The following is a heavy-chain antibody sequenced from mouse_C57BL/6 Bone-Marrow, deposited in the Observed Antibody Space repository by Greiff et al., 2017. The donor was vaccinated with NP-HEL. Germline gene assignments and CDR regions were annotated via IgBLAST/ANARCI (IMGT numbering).Heavy chain of an antibody. CDR1: GYAFTNYW. CDR3: ARWVFYGPDAMDY. D-gene: IGHD1-2*01. J-gene: IGHJ4*01. Sequence: QVQLQQSGAELVRPGTSVKVSCKASGYAFTNYWIEWVKQRPGQGLEWIGVINPGSGGTNYNEKFKGKATLTADKSSSTAYMQLSSLTSEDSAVYFCARWVFYGPDAMDYWGQGTSVTVSS. V-gene: IGHV1-54*01. CDR2: INPGSGGT.